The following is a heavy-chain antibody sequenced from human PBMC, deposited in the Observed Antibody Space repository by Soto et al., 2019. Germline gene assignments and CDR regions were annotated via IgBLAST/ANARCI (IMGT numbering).Heavy chain of an antibody. Sequence: ASVKVSCKASGYSFTSYGISWVRQAPGRGLEWMGWISACNGNTKYAQKLQGRVTMTTDTSTSTAYMELSSLRSEDTAVYYCARDLGGWPDYWGQGTLVTVSS. V-gene: IGHV1-18*01. J-gene: IGHJ4*02. CDR3: ARDLGGWPDY. D-gene: IGHD2-15*01. CDR1: GYSFTSYG. CDR2: ISACNGNT.